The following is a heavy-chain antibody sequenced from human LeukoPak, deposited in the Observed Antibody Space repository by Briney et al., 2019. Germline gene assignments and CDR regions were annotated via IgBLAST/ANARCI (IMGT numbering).Heavy chain of an antibody. CDR2: INPNSGGT. V-gene: IGHV1-2*02. D-gene: IGHD3-3*01. J-gene: IGHJ4*02. Sequence: ASVKVSCKASGYTFTGYYMHWVRQAPGQGREWMGWINPNSGGTNYAQKIQGRVTMTRDTAIRTAYMELSRLRSDDTAVYYCARGVLRFLEWLNFDYWGQGTLVTVSS. CDR3: ARGVLRFLEWLNFDY. CDR1: GYTFTGYY.